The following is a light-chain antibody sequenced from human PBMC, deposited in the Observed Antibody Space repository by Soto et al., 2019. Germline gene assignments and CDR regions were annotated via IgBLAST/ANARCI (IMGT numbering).Light chain of an antibody. V-gene: IGKV3-15*01. Sequence: EIVMTQSPATLSVSPGERATLSCRASQSVSSNLAWYQQKPGQAPRLLIYDASTRATGIPARFSGSGSGTEFTLTISSLQSEDFAIYYCQQYNNWPRTFGQGNKVDIK. CDR2: DAS. CDR1: QSVSSN. CDR3: QQYNNWPRT. J-gene: IGKJ1*01.